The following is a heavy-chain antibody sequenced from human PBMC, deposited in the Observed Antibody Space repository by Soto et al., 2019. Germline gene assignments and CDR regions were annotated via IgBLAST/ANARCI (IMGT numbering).Heavy chain of an antibody. D-gene: IGHD4-17*01. CDR2: ISNDGSKK. Sequence: QVQLVESGGGVVQPGRSLRLSCAASGFTFSFYGMHWVRQAPGKGLEWVAVISNDGSKKAYADSVKGRFTISRDNSKNTLYVQMNNLRTEDTAVYYCAKDRYDYGDTYLDYWGQGTQVTVSS. J-gene: IGHJ4*02. CDR1: GFTFSFYG. CDR3: AKDRYDYGDTYLDY. V-gene: IGHV3-30*18.